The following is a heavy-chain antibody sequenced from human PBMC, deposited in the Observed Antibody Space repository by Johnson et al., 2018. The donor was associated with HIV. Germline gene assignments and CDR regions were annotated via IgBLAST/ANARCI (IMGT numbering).Heavy chain of an antibody. V-gene: IGHV3-30*02. CDR2: IRYDGSTQ. D-gene: IGHD3-10*01. Sequence: QVQLVESGGGVVQPGGSLRLSCATSGFTFSNYAMHWVRQAPGKGLEWVAYIRYDGSTQSYADSVKGRFSISRDNSKNTRYMEINSLRAEDTAVYYCAREGGGFREFGGFDIWGQGTMVTVSS. CDR3: AREGGGFREFGGFDI. J-gene: IGHJ3*02. CDR1: GFTFSNYA.